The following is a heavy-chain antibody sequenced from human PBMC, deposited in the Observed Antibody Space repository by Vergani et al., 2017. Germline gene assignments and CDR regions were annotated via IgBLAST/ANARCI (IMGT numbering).Heavy chain of an antibody. J-gene: IGHJ4*02. Sequence: EAQLVESGGGLVQPGGSLRLSCAASGFTFSNHWMSWVRQAPGKGLEWVANIKQDGSEKYYVDSVKGRFTISRNNAKNLLYLEMNSLRAEDTAVYYCARGRWVQLWYYFDYWGQGTLVTVSS. CDR1: GFTFSNHW. CDR2: IKQDGSEK. D-gene: IGHD5-18*01. V-gene: IGHV3-7*03. CDR3: ARGRWVQLWYYFDY.